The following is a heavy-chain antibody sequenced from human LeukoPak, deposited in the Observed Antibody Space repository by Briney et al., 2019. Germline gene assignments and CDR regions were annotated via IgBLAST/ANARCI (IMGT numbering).Heavy chain of an antibody. CDR3: AKEHMAVTGYFDG. V-gene: IGHV4-61*01. CDR2: IYSSGST. D-gene: IGHD6-19*01. CDR1: GGSVTSGSNY. Sequence: SETLSLICTVSGGSVTSGSNYWSWIRQPPGRGLEWIGYIYSSGSTEYNPGLKSRVTISMDPSKNQFSLKLRSVTAADTAVYFCAKEHMAVTGYFDGWGKGTLVSVSS. J-gene: IGHJ4*02.